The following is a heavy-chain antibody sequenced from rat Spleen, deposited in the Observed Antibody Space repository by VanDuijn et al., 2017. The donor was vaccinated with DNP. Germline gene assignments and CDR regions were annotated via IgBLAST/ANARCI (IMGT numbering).Heavy chain of an antibody. CDR3: ARHDNNLFDY. CDR2: ISTSGGST. V-gene: IGHV5S23*01. Sequence: EVLLVESGGGLVQPGRSLKLSCAASGFTFSNYDMAWVRQAPTKGLDWVASISTSGGSTYYRDSVKGRFTVSRDNAKSTLYLQMDSLRSEDTATYYCARHDNNLFDYWGQGVMVTVSS. J-gene: IGHJ2*01. D-gene: IGHD1-10*01. CDR1: GFTFSNYD.